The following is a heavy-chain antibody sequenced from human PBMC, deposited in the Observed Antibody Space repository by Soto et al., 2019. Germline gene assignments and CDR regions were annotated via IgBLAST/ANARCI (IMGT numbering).Heavy chain of an antibody. J-gene: IGHJ3*02. CDR1: GGSISSGDYY. D-gene: IGHD3-16*01. CDR3: ASPSDGYDDAFDI. Sequence: SLTCTVSGGSISSGDYYWSWIRQPPGKGLEWIGYIYYSGSTYYNPSLKSRVTISVDTSKNQFSLKLSSVTAADTAVYYCASPSDGYDDAFDIWGQGTMVTVSS. V-gene: IGHV4-30-4*01. CDR2: IYYSGST.